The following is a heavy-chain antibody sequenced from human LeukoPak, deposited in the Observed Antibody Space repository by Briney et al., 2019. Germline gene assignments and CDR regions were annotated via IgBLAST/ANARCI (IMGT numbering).Heavy chain of an antibody. V-gene: IGHV3-30-3*01. CDR1: GFTFSSYA. CDR3: ARHRPRWSLDV. J-gene: IGHJ6*02. D-gene: IGHD3-3*01. CDR2: ISYDGSNK. Sequence: PGGSLRLSCAAPGFTFSSYAMHWVRQAPGKGLEWVAVISYDGSNKYYADSVKGRFTISRDNSKNTLYLQMNSLRAEDTAVYFCARHRPRWSLDVWGQGTTVTVSS.